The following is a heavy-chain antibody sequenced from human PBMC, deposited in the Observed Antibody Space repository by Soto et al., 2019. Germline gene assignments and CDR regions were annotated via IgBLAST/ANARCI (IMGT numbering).Heavy chain of an antibody. J-gene: IGHJ5*02. CDR2: IYYSGST. Sequence: SETLSLTCTVSGGSISSRGYYWGWIRQPPGKGLEWIGTIYYSGSTYYNPSLKSRVTISVDTSKNQFSLKLSSVTAADTAVYYCAHRNWFDPWGQGTLVPVSS. CDR3: AHRNWFDP. V-gene: IGHV4-39*01. CDR1: GGSISSRGYY.